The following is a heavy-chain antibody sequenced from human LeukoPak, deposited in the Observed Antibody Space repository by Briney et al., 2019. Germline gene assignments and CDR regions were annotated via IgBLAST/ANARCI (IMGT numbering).Heavy chain of an antibody. Sequence: ASVKVSCKVSGYTLTELSMHWVRQAPGKGLEWMGGFDPEDGETIYAQKFQSRVTMTEDTSTDTAYMELSSLRSEDTAVYYCATSSQWLDPCYYYGMDVWGQGTTVTVSS. J-gene: IGHJ6*02. CDR2: FDPEDGET. CDR3: ATSSQWLDPCYYYGMDV. V-gene: IGHV1-24*01. CDR1: GYTLTELS. D-gene: IGHD6-19*01.